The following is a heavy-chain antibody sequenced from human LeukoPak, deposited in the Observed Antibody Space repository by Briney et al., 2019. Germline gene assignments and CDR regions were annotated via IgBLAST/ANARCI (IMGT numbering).Heavy chain of an antibody. D-gene: IGHD4-11*01. V-gene: IGHV1-69*05. J-gene: IGHJ5*02. Sequence: SVKVSCKASGGTFSSYAISWVRQAPGQGLEWMGGINPIFGTANYAQKFQGRVTITTDESTSTAYMELSSLRSEDTAVYYCATLQSYWFDPWGQGTLVTVSS. CDR3: ATLQSYWFDP. CDR2: INPIFGTA. CDR1: GGTFSSYA.